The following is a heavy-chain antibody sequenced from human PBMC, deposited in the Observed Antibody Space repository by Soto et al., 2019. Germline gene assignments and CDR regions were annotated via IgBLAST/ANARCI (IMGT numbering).Heavy chain of an antibody. CDR2: VYYSGST. CDR3: ARSIAVPSSRIDH. Sequence: LTCRVSGGSMSCYYWCWIRQRPGKGLGWIGYVYYSGSTSYNPSLQSRVTISVDPSNKQFSLSLRLVTAADTAVYFCARSIAVPSSRIDHWGQRTRVTVSS. J-gene: IGHJ4*02. D-gene: IGHD6-6*01. V-gene: IGHV4-59*01. CDR1: GGSMSCYY.